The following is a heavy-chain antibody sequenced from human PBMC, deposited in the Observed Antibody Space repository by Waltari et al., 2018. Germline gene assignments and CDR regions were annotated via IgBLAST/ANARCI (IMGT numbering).Heavy chain of an antibody. V-gene: IGHV4-30-2*01. CDR3: VREGGSGSYIHEGGYFDS. CDR2: IERSGST. D-gene: IGHD3-10*01. Sequence: QMQLQESGSGLVKPSQTLYLTCGVSGRYSWCWIREQPGKGLEWIGDIERSGSTSYNPSRRSRVTISIDKSKIQFSLSLTSVTAADTAVYYCVREGGSGSYIHEGGYFDSWGQGNLVTVSS. CDR1: GRYS. J-gene: IGHJ4*02.